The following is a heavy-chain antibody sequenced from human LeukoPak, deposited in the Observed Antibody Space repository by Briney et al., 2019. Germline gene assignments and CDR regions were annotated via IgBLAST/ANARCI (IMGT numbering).Heavy chain of an antibody. CDR1: GFTFSNYA. CDR2: ISGSGDRT. D-gene: IGHD6-19*01. J-gene: IGHJ4*02. Sequence: GGSLRLSCVGAGFTFSNYAMTWVRQAPGKGLGWVSGISGSGDRTYYADSVKGRFTISRDNSQNTLYLQMNSLTDDDSAVYYCAKDRIPVAGRQDIWDYWGQGTLVTVSS. CDR3: AKDRIPVAGRQDIWDY. V-gene: IGHV3-23*01.